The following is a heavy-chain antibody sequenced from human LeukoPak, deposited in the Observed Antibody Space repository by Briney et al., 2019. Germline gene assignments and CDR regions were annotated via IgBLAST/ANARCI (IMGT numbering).Heavy chain of an antibody. V-gene: IGHV3-21*01. CDR1: GFTLSNYD. CDR3: ARADCSSSTCYLRRSWFDP. J-gene: IGHJ5*02. CDR2: ISTSSRYI. D-gene: IGHD2-2*01. Sequence: GGSLRLSCAASGFTLSNYDMNWVRRAPGKGLGWVSSISTSSRYIYYKDSVRGRFTISRDDAKNSLYLEMNSLRAEDTAVYYCARADCSSSTCYLRRSWFDPWGQGTLVTVSS.